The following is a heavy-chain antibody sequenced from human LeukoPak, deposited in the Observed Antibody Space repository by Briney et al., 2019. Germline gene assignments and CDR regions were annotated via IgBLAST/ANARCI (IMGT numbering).Heavy chain of an antibody. V-gene: IGHV3-21*01. CDR2: ISSSSSYI. J-gene: IGHJ4*02. CDR3: ATEDDYGDAGVDY. CDR1: GFTFSSYS. Sequence: GGSLRLSCAASGFTFSSYSMNWVRQAPGKGLEWVSSISSSSSYIYYADSVKGRFTISRGNAKNSLYLQMNSLRAEDTAVYYCATEDDYGDAGVDYWGQGTLVTVSS. D-gene: IGHD4-17*01.